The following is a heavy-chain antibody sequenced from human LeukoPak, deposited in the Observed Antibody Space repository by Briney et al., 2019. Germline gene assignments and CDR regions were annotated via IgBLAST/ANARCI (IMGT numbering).Heavy chain of an antibody. CDR1: GFTFSSYE. V-gene: IGHV3-48*03. CDR2: ISSSGSTI. Sequence: GGSLRLSCAASGFTFSSYEMNWVRQAPGRGLEWVSYISSSGSTIYYADSVKGRFTISRDNAKNSLYLQMNSLRAEDTAVYYCAEDGLYFDYWGQGTLVTVSS. J-gene: IGHJ4*02. CDR3: AEDGLYFDY.